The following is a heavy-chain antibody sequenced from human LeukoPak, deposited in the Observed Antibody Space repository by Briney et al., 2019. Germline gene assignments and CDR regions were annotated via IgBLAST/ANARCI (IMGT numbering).Heavy chain of an antibody. CDR3: ARDSVIEYNWKDAEAPVGY. J-gene: IGHJ4*02. Sequence: GGSLRLSCAASGFTFSSYSMNWVRQAPGKGLEWVSYISSSSSTIYYADSVKGRFTISRDNAKNSLYLQMNSLRAEDTAVYYCARDSVIEYNWKDAEAPVGYWGQGTLVTVSS. D-gene: IGHD1-1*01. V-gene: IGHV3-48*04. CDR2: ISSSSSTI. CDR1: GFTFSSYS.